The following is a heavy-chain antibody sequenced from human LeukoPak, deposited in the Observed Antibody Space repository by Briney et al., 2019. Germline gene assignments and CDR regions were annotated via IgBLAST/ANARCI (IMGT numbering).Heavy chain of an antibody. CDR1: GFTFSSYG. CDR3: AKDRHHIVVVPAAIGY. J-gene: IGHJ4*02. D-gene: IGHD2-2*01. CDR2: ISYDGSNK. V-gene: IGHV3-30*18. Sequence: GGSLRLSCAASGFTFSSYGMHWVRQAPGKGLEWVAAISYDGSNKYYADSVKGRFTISRDNSKNTLYLQMNSLRAEDTAVYYCAKDRHHIVVVPAAIGYWGQGTLVTVSS.